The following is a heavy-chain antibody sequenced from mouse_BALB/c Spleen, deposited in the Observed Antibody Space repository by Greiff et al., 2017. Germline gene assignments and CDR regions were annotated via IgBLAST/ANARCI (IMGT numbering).Heavy chain of an antibody. CDR3: ARETTTATGGFAY. Sequence: EVMLVESGGGLVKPGGSLKLSCAASGFTFSDYYMYWVRQTPEKRLEWVATISDGGSYTYYPDSVKGRFTISRDNAKNNLYLQMSSLKSEDTAMYYCARETTTATGGFAYWGQGTLVTVSA. J-gene: IGHJ3*01. V-gene: IGHV5-4*02. D-gene: IGHD1-2*01. CDR1: GFTFSDYY. CDR2: ISDGGSYT.